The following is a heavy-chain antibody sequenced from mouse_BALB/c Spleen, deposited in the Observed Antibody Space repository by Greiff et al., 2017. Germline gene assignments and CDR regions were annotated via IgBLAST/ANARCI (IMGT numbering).Heavy chain of an antibody. V-gene: IGHV5-17*02. CDR3: ARSIYYYGSSSGYFDY. D-gene: IGHD1-1*01. Sequence: EVKVVESGGGLVQPGGSRKLSYAASGFTFSSFGMHWVRQAPEKGLEWVAYISSGSSTIYYADTVKGRFTISRDNPKNTLFLQMTSLRSEDTAMYYCARSIYYYGSSSGYFDYWGQGTTLTVSS. CDR1: GFTFSSFG. CDR2: ISSGSSTI. J-gene: IGHJ2*01.